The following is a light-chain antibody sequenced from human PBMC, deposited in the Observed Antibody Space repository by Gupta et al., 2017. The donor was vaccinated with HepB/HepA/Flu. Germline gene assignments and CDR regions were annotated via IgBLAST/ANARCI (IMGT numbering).Light chain of an antibody. V-gene: IGLV3-21*04. CDR3: QVWDSSSDHPHVV. J-gene: IGLJ2*01. CDR2: YDT. Sequence: SYVMTLPPSVSVDSGKTARITCGGNNIGSKSVHWYQQTPVQAPGLVIYYDTDLPSGIPERFSGSNSGNTATLTISRVEAGDEADYYCQVWDSSSDHPHVVFGGGTKLTVL. CDR1: NIGSKS.